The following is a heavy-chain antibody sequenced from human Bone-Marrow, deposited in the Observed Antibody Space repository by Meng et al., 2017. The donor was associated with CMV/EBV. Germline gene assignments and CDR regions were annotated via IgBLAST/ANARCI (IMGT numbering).Heavy chain of an antibody. J-gene: IGHJ6*02. V-gene: IGHV3-73*01. D-gene: IGHD6-6*01. Sequence: GGSLRLSCTASGFTFGDYAMHWVRQASGKGLEWVGRIRSKANSYATAYAASVKGRFTISRDNAKNSLYLQMNSLRAEDTAVYYCARVKHSSSGLDQYYYYGMDVWGQGTTVTVSS. CDR2: IRSKANSYAT. CDR1: GFTFGDYA. CDR3: ARVKHSSSGLDQYYYYGMDV.